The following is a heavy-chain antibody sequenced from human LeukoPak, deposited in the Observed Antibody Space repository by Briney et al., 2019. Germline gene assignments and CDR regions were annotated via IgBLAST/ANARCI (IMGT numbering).Heavy chain of an antibody. V-gene: IGHV4-59*01. CDR3: ARDERYCTGGSCYPGAFDI. D-gene: IGHD2-15*01. CDR2: FYNSGRS. CDR1: GGSIGNYY. J-gene: IGHJ3*02. Sequence: PSETLSLTCTVSGGSIGNYYWSWIRQPPRKGLEWIGYFYNSGRSNYNPSLKSRVTISVDKSKNQFSLKLSSVTAADTALYYCARDERYCTGGSCYPGAFDIWGQGTMVTVSS.